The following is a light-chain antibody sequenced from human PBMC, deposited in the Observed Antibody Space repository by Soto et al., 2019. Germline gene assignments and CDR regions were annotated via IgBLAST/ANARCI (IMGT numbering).Light chain of an antibody. Sequence: QAVVTQPRSVSGSPGQSVTISCAGTSSDVGGYNYVSWYQQHPGKAPKLMIYDVNERPSGVPDRFSGSKSGNTASLTISGLQAEDEADYYCCSYAGSYIWVFGGGTKLTVL. J-gene: IGLJ3*02. V-gene: IGLV2-11*01. CDR3: CSYAGSYIWV. CDR2: DVN. CDR1: SSDVGGYNY.